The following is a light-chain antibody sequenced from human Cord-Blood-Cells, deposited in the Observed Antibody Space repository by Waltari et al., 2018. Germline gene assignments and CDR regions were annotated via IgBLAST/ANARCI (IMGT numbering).Light chain of an antibody. J-gene: IGKJ2*03. CDR2: KAS. Sequence: DIQMTQSPSTLSASVGDRVTITCRASQGISSWLAWYQQKPGKAPKLRIYKASSLESGVPSGFSGSESGTEFTLTISSRQPDDFATIYCKQYNIYSPYSFGQGTKLEIK. V-gene: IGKV1-5*03. CDR3: KQYNIYSPYS. CDR1: QGISSW.